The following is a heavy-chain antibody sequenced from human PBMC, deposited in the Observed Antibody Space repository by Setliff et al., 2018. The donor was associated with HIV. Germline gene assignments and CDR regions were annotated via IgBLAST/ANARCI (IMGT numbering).Heavy chain of an antibody. CDR1: GASISSGYY. CDR2: INHSGST. V-gene: IGHV4-38-2*02. D-gene: IGHD3-22*01. CDR3: ARSRTSSGYYGVTGYGMDV. Sequence: SETLSLTCTVSGASISSGYYWGWIRQTPGKGLEWIGEINHSGSTNYNPSLKSRVTISVATSKNQFSLKLNSVTTADTAVYYCARSRTSSGYYGVTGYGMDVWGQGTTVTVSS. J-gene: IGHJ6*02.